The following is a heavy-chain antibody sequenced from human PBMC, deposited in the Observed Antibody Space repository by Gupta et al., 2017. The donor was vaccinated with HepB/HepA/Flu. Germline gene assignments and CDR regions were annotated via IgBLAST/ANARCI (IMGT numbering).Heavy chain of an antibody. V-gene: IGHV1-24*01. CDR2: VDPEDGET. D-gene: IGHD3-22*01. CDR1: GYTLTELS. CDR3: ATAARGYYYDSSGSNDAFDI. J-gene: IGHJ3*02. Sequence: QVQLVQSGAEVKKPGASVKVSCKVSGYTLTELSMHWVRQAPGKGLEWMGGVDPEDGETIYAQKFQGRGTRTEDTSTDTEDMEMSSLRSEDTAVYYCATAARGYYYDSSGSNDAFDIGCQGTMVTVSS.